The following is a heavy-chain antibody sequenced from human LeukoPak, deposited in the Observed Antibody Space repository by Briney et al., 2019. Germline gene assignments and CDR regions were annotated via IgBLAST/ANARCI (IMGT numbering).Heavy chain of an antibody. CDR2: IYHSGST. J-gene: IGHJ4*02. Sequence: SETLSLTCTVSGYSISSGYYWGWIRQPPGKGLEWIGSIYHSGSTYYNPSLKSRVTISVDTSKNQFSLKLSSVTAADTAVYYCARENSGSYREFDYWGQGTLVTVSS. V-gene: IGHV4-38-2*02. D-gene: IGHD1-26*01. CDR3: ARENSGSYREFDY. CDR1: GYSISSGYY.